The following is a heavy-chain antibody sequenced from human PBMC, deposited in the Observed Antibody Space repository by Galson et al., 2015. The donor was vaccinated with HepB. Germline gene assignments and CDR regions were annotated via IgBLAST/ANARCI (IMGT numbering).Heavy chain of an antibody. D-gene: IGHD6-13*01. CDR3: AKGSKSWYEGTYFAS. J-gene: IGHJ4*02. CDR1: GFTFSSYA. Sequence: SLRLSCAASGFTFSSYAMSWVRQVPGKGLEWVADISGSGHKTKFSDSVKGRFTISREKSNNTLYLQLSSLKPEDTAVYYCAKGSKSWYEGTYFASWGQGTLVTVSS. V-gene: IGHV3-23*01. CDR2: ISGSGHKT.